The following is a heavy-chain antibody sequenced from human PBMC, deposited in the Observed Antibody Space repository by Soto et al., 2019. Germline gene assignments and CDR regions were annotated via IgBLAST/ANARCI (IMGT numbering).Heavy chain of an antibody. CDR1: GYIFTKYG. CDR3: AREPATAKPEGVDF. V-gene: IGHV1-2*02. Sequence: QVPVVQSGPELKKPGASVKVSCKAQGYIFTKYGIGWVRQAPGHGLEWMGLINPNSGGTKYAPKFQGGVTMTRDTSITTAYMELSRLRSGDTAVYYCAREPATAKPEGVDFWGQGTLVTVSS. D-gene: IGHD1-1*01. CDR2: INPNSGGT. J-gene: IGHJ4*02.